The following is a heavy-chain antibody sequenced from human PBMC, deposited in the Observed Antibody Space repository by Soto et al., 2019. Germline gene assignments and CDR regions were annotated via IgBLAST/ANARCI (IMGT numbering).Heavy chain of an antibody. Sequence: EVQLLESGGGLVQPGGSLRLSCVASGFTFRSYAMSWVRRAPGKGLEWVSAISGSGNTSYFADSVRGRFTISRDNSKDTLYLQLINLRVDDTAEYFCAKGRGSSWNADYWGQGTLVTVAS. V-gene: IGHV3-23*01. CDR1: GFTFRSYA. J-gene: IGHJ4*02. D-gene: IGHD6-13*01. CDR2: ISGSGNTS. CDR3: AKGRGSSWNADY.